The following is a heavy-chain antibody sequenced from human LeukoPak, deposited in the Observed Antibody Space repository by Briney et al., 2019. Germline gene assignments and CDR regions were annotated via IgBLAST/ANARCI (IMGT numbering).Heavy chain of an antibody. D-gene: IGHD6-19*01. Sequence: SGGSLRLSCAASGFTFSSYGMHWVRQAPGQGPEWMGVISPSGGSTTYAQKFQGRVTLTRDMSTSTDYLELSSLRSEDTAVYYCARSSGWKYNIDYWGQGTLVTVSS. CDR2: ISPSGGST. V-gene: IGHV1-46*01. CDR1: GFTFSSYG. J-gene: IGHJ4*02. CDR3: ARSSGWKYNIDY.